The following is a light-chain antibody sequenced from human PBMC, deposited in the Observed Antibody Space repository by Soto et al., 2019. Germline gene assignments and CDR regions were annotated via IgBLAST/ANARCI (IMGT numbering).Light chain of an antibody. CDR2: TAS. CDR3: QLYNNLPNP. V-gene: IGKV3-15*01. J-gene: IGKJ4*01. CDR1: QSVTSN. Sequence: SKDTMSVSPGERATLSCRASQSVTSNLAWYQQKPGQAPRLLIYTASTRDTGIPARFSGSGSGTEFTLTISSLQSEDFTIYYCQLYNNLPNPFCGGSNV.